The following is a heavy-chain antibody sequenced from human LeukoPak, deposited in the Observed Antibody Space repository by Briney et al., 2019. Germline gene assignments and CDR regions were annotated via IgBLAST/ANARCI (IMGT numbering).Heavy chain of an antibody. V-gene: IGHV4-39*01. CDR1: GGSISSSRYY. Sequence: PSETLSLTCTVSGGSISSSRYYWGWIRQPPGKGLEWIGSIYYSGSTYYNPSLKSRVTISVDTSKNQFSLKLSSVTAADTAVYYCARLAGEAVAARFDYWGQGTLVTVSS. CDR3: ARLAGEAVAARFDY. J-gene: IGHJ4*02. CDR2: IYYSGST. D-gene: IGHD6-19*01.